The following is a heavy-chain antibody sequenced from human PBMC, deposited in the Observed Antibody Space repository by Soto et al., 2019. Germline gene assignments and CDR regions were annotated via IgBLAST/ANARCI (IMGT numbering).Heavy chain of an antibody. CDR3: AISSPLTDYYYYYGMDV. D-gene: IGHD3-10*01. V-gene: IGHV4-34*01. CDR2: INHSGST. CDR1: GGSFSGYY. J-gene: IGHJ6*02. Sequence: SSETLSLTCAVYGGSFSGYYWSWIRQPPGKGLEWIGEINHSGSTNYNPSLKSRVTISVDTSKNQFSLKLSSVTAADTAVYYCAISSPLTDYYYYYGMDVWGQGTTVTVSS.